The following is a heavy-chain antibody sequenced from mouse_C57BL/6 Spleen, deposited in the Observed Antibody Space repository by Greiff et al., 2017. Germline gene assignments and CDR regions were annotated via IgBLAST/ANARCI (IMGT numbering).Heavy chain of an antibody. CDR3: ARRDYYGSHFDY. J-gene: IGHJ2*01. V-gene: IGHV1-18*01. CDR2: INPNNGGT. Sequence: VQLQQSGPELVKPGASVKIPCKASGYTFTDYNMDWVKQSHGKSLEWIGDINPNNGGTNYNQKFKGKATLTVDKSSSTAYMELRSLTSEDTAVYYCARRDYYGSHFDYWGQGTTLTVSS. CDR1: GYTFTDYN. D-gene: IGHD1-1*01.